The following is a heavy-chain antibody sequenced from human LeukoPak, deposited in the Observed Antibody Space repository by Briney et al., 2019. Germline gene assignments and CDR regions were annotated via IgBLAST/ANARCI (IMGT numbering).Heavy chain of an antibody. J-gene: IGHJ4*02. V-gene: IGHV1-24*01. Sequence: ASVKVSCKVSGYTLTELSMHWVRQAPGKGLEWMGGFDPEDGETIYAQKFQGRVTMTEDTSTDTAYMELSSLRSEDTAVYYCATDTSSSIGLDYWGQGTLVTVSS. CDR3: ATDTSSSIGLDY. CDR1: GYTLTELS. CDR2: FDPEDGET. D-gene: IGHD6-6*01.